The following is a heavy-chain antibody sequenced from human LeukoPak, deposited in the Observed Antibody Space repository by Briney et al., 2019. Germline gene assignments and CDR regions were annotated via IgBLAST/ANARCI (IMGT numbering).Heavy chain of an antibody. CDR3: ARNSRLSRIAAAGISRWFDP. V-gene: IGHV4-38-2*02. CDR1: GYSISSGYY. Sequence: SETLSLTCTVSGYSISSGYYWGRIRQPPGKGLEWIGIIYHSGSSYYNPSLKSRVTISVDTSKNQFSLKLSSVTAADTAVYYCARNSRLSRIAAAGISRWFDPWGQGTLVTVSS. CDR2: IYHSGSS. D-gene: IGHD6-13*01. J-gene: IGHJ5*02.